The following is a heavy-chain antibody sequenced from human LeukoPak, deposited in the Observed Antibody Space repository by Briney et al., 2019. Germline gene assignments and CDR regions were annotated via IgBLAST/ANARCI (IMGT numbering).Heavy chain of an antibody. V-gene: IGHV3-64D*09. J-gene: IGHJ4*02. CDR3: VKDNGQGGFDY. CDR1: RFTFSSSL. Sequence: GGSLRLSCSASRFTFSSSLMFWVRQAPGKGPEYVAAISANGDSTYHADTVYGRFTISRDNSKNTLYLQMSSLRAEDTAVYYCVKDNGQGGFDYWGRGTLVTVSS. CDR2: ISANGDST. D-gene: IGHD3-16*01.